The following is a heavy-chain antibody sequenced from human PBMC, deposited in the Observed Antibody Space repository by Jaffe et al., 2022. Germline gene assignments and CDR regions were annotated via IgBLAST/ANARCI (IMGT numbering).Heavy chain of an antibody. CDR1: GFTFSNAW. V-gene: IGHV3-15*01. Sequence: EVQLVESGGGLVKPGGSLRLSCAASGFTFSNAWMSWVRQAPGKGLEWVGRIKSKTDGGTTDYAAPVKGRFTISRDDSKNTLYLQMNSLKTEDTAVYYCTISGYDTPFYYYYYYMDVWGKGTTVTVSS. CDR3: TISGYDTPFYYYYYYMDV. D-gene: IGHD5-12*01. J-gene: IGHJ6*03. CDR2: IKSKTDGGTT.